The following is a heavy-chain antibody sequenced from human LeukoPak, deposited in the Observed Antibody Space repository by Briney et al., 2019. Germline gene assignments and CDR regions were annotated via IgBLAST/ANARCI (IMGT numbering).Heavy chain of an antibody. CDR1: GFRFSDHW. V-gene: IGHV3-11*01. CDR2: ISESSNTI. Sequence: GGSLRLSCAASGFRFSDHWMIWIRDAPGKGLEWVSYISESSNTIFYADSVKGRFTISRDNAKKSLYLQMNSLRVEDTAVYYCARRDGDYWGQGTLVTVSS. D-gene: IGHD5-24*01. J-gene: IGHJ4*02. CDR3: ARRDGDY.